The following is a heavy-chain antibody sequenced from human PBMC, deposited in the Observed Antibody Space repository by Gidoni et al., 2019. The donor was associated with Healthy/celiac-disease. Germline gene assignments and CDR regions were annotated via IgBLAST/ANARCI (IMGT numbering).Heavy chain of an antibody. Sequence: QLQLQESGSGLVKPSQTLSLTCAVSGGSISSGGYSWSWIRQPPGKGLEWIGYIYHSGSTYYNPSLKSRVTISVDRSKNQFSLKLSSVTAADTAVYYCARGLVDIVVVPAAIERVPWFDPWGQGTLVTVSS. V-gene: IGHV4-30-2*01. CDR1: GGSISSGGYS. J-gene: IGHJ5*02. CDR3: ARGLVDIVVVPAAIERVPWFDP. CDR2: IYHSGST. D-gene: IGHD2-2*03.